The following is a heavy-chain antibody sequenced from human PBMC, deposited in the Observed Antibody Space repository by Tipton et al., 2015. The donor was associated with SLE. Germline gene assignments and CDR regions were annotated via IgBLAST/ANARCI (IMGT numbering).Heavy chain of an antibody. CDR2: VSGSNGYT. V-gene: IGHV1-18*01. J-gene: IGHJ4*02. D-gene: IGHD3-3*01. Sequence: QVQLVQSGAEVKKAGASVKVSCTASGYIFSSYGINWVRQAPGQGLEWMGWVSGSNGYTDYGQNFQGRVTMTRDTSRSTAYMELRNLRSDDTAVYFCARGQNFGVVIPFEYWGQGTLVTVSS. CDR1: GYIFSSYG. CDR3: ARGQNFGVVIPFEY.